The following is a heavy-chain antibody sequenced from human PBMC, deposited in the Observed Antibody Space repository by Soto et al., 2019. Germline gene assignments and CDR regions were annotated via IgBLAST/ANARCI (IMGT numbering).Heavy chain of an antibody. D-gene: IGHD3-10*01. V-gene: IGHV4-34*01. CDR2: INPSGST. CDR3: ARDRRLITMVRGVSLWFDP. Sequence: SETLSLTCAVNGGSFSGYCWSWIRQPPGKGLEWIGEINPSGSTNYNPSLKSRVTISVDTSKNQFSLKLSSVTAADTAVYYCARDRRLITMVRGVSLWFDPWGQGTLVTVS. CDR1: GGSFSGYC. J-gene: IGHJ5*02.